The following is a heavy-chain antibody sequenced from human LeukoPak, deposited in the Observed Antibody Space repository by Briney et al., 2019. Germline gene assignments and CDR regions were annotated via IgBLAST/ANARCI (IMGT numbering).Heavy chain of an antibody. CDR2: IYYSGST. CDR3: ARQGIAAADAFDI. V-gene: IGHV4-59*08. D-gene: IGHD6-13*01. Sequence: PSETLSLTCTVSGGSISSCYWSWIRQPPGKGLEWIGYIYYSGSTNYNPSLKSRVTISVDTSKNQFSLKLSSVTAADTAVYYCARQGIAAADAFDIWGQGTMVTVSS. J-gene: IGHJ3*02. CDR1: GGSISSCY.